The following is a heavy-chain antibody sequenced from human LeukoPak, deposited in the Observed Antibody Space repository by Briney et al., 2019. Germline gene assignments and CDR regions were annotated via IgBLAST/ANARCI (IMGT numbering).Heavy chain of an antibody. Sequence: GGSLTLSCAVSGFTFSSYSMNWVRQAPGKGLEWVSSISSSSSYIYYADSVRGRFIIISDNAKISLYLQMNSLRAEDTAVYYCARDGTYYDFWSGYLTDYYYYYMDVWGKGSTVTVSS. CDR1: GFTFSSYS. CDR2: ISSSSSYI. CDR3: ARDGTYYDFWSGYLTDYYYYYMDV. J-gene: IGHJ6*03. V-gene: IGHV3-21*01. D-gene: IGHD3-3*01.